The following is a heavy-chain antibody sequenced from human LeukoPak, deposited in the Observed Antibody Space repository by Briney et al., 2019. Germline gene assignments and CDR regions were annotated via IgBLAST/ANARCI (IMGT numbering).Heavy chain of an antibody. CDR2: ISGSGGST. CDR3: AKVHRDGYNLDY. V-gene: IGHV3-23*01. Sequence: ETLSLTCAVYGGSFSGYYWSWVRQAPGKGLEWVSAISGSGGSTYYADSVKGRFTISRDNSKNTLYLQMNSLRAEDTAVYYCAKVHRDGYNLDYWGQGTLVTVSS. D-gene: IGHD5-24*01. CDR1: GGSFSGYY. J-gene: IGHJ4*02.